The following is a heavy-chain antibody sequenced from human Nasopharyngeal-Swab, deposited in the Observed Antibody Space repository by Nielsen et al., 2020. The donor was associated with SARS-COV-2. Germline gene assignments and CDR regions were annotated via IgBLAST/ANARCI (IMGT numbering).Heavy chain of an antibody. CDR1: GFTFSSYG. CDR3: ARDSGDYGSGSYYYYYYMDV. D-gene: IGHD3-10*01. CDR2: IWYDGSNK. V-gene: IGHV3-33*01. J-gene: IGHJ6*03. Sequence: GGSLRLSCAASGFTFSSYGMHWVRQAPGKGLEWVAVIWYDGSNKYYADSVKGRFTISGDNSKNTLYLQMNSLRAEDTAVYYCARDSGDYGSGSYYYYYYMDVWGKGTTVTVSS.